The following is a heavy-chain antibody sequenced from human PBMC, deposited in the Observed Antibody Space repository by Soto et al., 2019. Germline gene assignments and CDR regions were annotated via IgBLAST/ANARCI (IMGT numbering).Heavy chain of an antibody. CDR2: ISGDNINS. CDR1: GFTFSDYG. J-gene: IGHJ6*02. Sequence: ASVKVSCKASGFTFSDYGLSWVRQAPGQPLEWMGWISGDNINSKYSRKFQGRLTMTTDTSTATASMELRSLTSDDTAVYYCGREGQQLAQEKYYQFNGMDVWGQGTTVTVSS. D-gene: IGHD6-13*01. V-gene: IGHV1-18*01. CDR3: GREGQQLAQEKYYQFNGMDV.